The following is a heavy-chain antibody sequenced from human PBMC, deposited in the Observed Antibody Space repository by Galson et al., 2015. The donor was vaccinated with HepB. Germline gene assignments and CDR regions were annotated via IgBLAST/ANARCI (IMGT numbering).Heavy chain of an antibody. J-gene: IGHJ6*02. V-gene: IGHV3-49*03. Sequence: SLRLSCAASGFTFGDYSMSWFRQAPGKGLEWVGFIRSKAYGGTTEYAASVKGRFTISRDDSKSIAYLQMNSLKTEDTAVYYCTKSPNYYYYYGMDVWGQGTTVTVSS. CDR2: IRSKAYGGTT. CDR1: GFTFGDYS. CDR3: TKSPNYYYYYGMDV.